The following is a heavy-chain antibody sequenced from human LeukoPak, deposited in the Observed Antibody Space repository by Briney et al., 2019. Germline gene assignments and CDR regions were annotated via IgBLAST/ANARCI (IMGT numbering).Heavy chain of an antibody. CDR3: ARDRWGYSYGGD. CDR2: INSDGGST. D-gene: IGHD5-18*01. J-gene: IGHJ4*02. V-gene: IGHV3-74*01. Sequence: GGSLRLSCAASGFTFSSYWMHWVRQAPGKGLVWVSRINSDGGSTSYADSVKGRFTISRDNAKNSLYLQMNSLRAEDTAVYYCARDRWGYSYGGDWGQGTLVTVSS. CDR1: GFTFSSYW.